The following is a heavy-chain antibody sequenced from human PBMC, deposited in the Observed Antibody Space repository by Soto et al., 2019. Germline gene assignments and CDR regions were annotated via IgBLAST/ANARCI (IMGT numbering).Heavy chain of an antibody. CDR2: IYYSGPT. CDR1: GGSVSRDSNF. V-gene: IGHV4-61*01. D-gene: IGHD4-4*01. Sequence: SETLSLTYTVSGGSVSRDSNFWSWIRQPPGKGLEWIGYIYYSGPTRYNPSLESRVTISIDSSKNQVSLNLTSVTAADTAVYYCARGYSHYAHWGRGTLVTVSS. CDR3: ARGYSHYAH. J-gene: IGHJ4*02.